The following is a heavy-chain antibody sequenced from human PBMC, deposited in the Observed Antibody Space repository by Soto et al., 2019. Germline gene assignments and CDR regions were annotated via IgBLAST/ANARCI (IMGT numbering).Heavy chain of an antibody. Sequence: GGSLRLSCVASGFSFSGYNMNWVRQAPGKGLEWVSVTYSGGSTQYADSVKGRFTVSRDNSKNTLYLQMSSLRDEDTAVYYCARKLSGAVQGWAYGMDVWGRGTTVTVSS. J-gene: IGHJ6*02. CDR1: GFSFSGYN. D-gene: IGHD1-26*01. V-gene: IGHV3-53*01. CDR3: ARKLSGAVQGWAYGMDV. CDR2: TYSGGST.